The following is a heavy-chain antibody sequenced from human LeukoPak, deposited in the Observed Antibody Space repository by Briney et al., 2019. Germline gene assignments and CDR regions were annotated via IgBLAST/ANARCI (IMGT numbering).Heavy chain of an antibody. D-gene: IGHD2-21*01. V-gene: IGHV3-48*03. CDR2: ISISGTPI. CDR3: AREKTACGGDCYDS. Sequence: GGSLRLSCAASGFTFSSYEMNWVRQAPGKGLEWVSYISISGTPIHYADSVKGRFTISRADAKNSLFLQMNSLRAEDTAVYYCAREKTACGGDCYDSWGQGTLVTVSS. CDR1: GFTFSSYE. J-gene: IGHJ4*02.